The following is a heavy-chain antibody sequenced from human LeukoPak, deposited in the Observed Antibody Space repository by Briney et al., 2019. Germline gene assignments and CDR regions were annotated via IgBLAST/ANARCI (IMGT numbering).Heavy chain of an antibody. Sequence: PGRSLRLSCAASGFTFSNYGMHWVRQAPGKGLEWVAYIWYDGSNKYYGESVKGRFSLSRDNSRNTLYLQMDSLGAEDTAIYYCARDRDCGGDREKDVFDIWGQGTMVTVSS. D-gene: IGHD4-23*01. CDR2: IWYDGSNK. V-gene: IGHV3-33*01. CDR1: GFTFSNYG. CDR3: ARDRDCGGDREKDVFDI. J-gene: IGHJ3*02.